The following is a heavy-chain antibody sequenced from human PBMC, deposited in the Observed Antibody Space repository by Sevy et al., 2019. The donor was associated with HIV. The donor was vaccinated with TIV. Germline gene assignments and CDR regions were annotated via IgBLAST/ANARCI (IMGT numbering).Heavy chain of an antibody. Sequence: GESLKISCQGSGYRIFNNWVAWVRQMPGKGLEWMGMIYPGNSDTRYSPPFQGQVTISADNSIGTAYLQWSSLRASDTALYFWATVARLPVDAFHVWGQGTKVTVSS. J-gene: IGHJ3*01. V-gene: IGHV5-51*01. D-gene: IGHD2-15*01. CDR1: GYRIFNNW. CDR3: ATVARLPVDAFHV. CDR2: IYPGNSDT.